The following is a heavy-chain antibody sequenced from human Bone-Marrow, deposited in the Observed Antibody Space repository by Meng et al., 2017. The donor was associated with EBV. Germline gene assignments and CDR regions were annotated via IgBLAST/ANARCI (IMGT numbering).Heavy chain of an antibody. D-gene: IGHD4-17*01. CDR1: DDSIHSGGYY. CDR2: IYYSSST. J-gene: IGHJ4*02. Sequence: QVQLQESGPGLVKPSQTLSRTCAVSDDSIHSGGYYWSWIRQPPGKGLEWIGYIYYSSSTYYTPSLKTRLTISLDTSKSQFSLKLYSVTAADTAMYYCARAGRGYGDFEYYFDYWGQGTLVTVSS. V-gene: IGHV4-30-4*01. CDR3: ARAGRGYGDFEYYFDY.